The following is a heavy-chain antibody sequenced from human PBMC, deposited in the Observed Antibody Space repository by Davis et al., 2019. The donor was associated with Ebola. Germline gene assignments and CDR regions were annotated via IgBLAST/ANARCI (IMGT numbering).Heavy chain of an antibody. J-gene: IGHJ4*02. V-gene: IGHV3-48*02. CDR2: INSNSGST. CDR3: ARGAGTGYYDA. CDR1: GLTFSGHT. D-gene: IGHD1-1*01. Sequence: PGGSLRLSCAASGLTFSGHTMHWVRQAPGKGLEWVSYINSNSGSTYYTDSVKGRFTISRDNAKNSLFLQMNGLRDEDTAVYYCARGAGTGYYDAWGPGTLVTVSS.